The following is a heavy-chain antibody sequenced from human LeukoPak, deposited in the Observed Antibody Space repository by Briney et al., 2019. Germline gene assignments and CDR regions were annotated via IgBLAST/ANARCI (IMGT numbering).Heavy chain of an antibody. CDR2: IIPIFGTA. J-gene: IGHJ3*02. D-gene: IGHD1-26*01. Sequence: SVKVSCKASGGTFSSYAISWVRQAPGQGLEWMGGIIPIFGTANYAQKFQGRVTITTDESTSTAYMELSSLRSEDTAVYYCARGRGLLDAFDIWGQGTMVTVSS. CDR3: ARGRGLLDAFDI. CDR1: GGTFSSYA. V-gene: IGHV1-69*05.